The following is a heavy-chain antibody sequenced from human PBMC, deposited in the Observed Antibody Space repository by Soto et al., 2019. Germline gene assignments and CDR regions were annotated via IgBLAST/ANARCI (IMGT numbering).Heavy chain of an antibody. Sequence: EVQLVESGGGLVQPGRSLRLSCAASGFTFDDYAMHWVRQAPGKGLEWVSGISWNSGSIGYADSVKGRFTISRDNAKNSRYLQMKSMRAEDTALYYCSKGGQLLTEGGGYWGQGTPVTVAS. V-gene: IGHV3-9*01. J-gene: IGHJ4*02. CDR2: ISWNSGSI. CDR3: SKGGQLLTEGGGY. CDR1: GFTFDDYA. D-gene: IGHD2-2*01.